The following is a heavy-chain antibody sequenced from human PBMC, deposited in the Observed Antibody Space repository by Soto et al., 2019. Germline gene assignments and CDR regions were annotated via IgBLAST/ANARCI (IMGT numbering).Heavy chain of an antibody. CDR3: ASPRAYSSGWRFDY. CDR1: GFTFSRYS. V-gene: IGHV3-48*01. D-gene: IGHD6-19*01. Sequence: GGSLRLSCSGSGFTFSRYSLRRFRQAPGKGLEYVSYISSSSNNTYYADSVKGRFTISRDNAKNSLYLQMNSLRAEDTAVYYCASPRAYSSGWRFDYWGQGTLVTVSS. CDR2: ISSSSNNT. J-gene: IGHJ4*02.